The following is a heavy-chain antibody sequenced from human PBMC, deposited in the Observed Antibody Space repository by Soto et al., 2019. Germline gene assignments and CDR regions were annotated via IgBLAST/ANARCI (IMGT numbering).Heavy chain of an antibody. Sequence: EVQLVESGGGLVQPGGSLRLSCAASGFTVSNNYMSWVRQAPGKGLEWVSVIYSGGITYNADSVKGRFTTSRDNSKNTLYLQMNSLRAQDTAVYYCARQPRNEAGRYYYYSYVDVWGNGSPVSVSS. CDR3: ARQPRNEAGRYYYYSYVDV. CDR2: IYSGGIT. CDR1: GFTVSNNY. V-gene: IGHV3-66*04. J-gene: IGHJ6*03. D-gene: IGHD1-1*01.